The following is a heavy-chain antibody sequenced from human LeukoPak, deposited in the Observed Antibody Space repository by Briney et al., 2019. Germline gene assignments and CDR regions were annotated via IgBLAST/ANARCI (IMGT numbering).Heavy chain of an antibody. V-gene: IGHV5-51*01. D-gene: IGHD3-3*01. CDR1: GYSFTTYS. J-gene: IGHJ6*03. Sequence: GESLNISVKGSGYSFTTYSIAWVRQIHGKALKWTQIIYPGDSDTRYSPSLQGQVTISADKSISTAYLQWSSLKASDTAMYYCARSGVVTFYQYMDVWGTGTTVTVSS. CDR3: ARSGVVTFYQYMDV. CDR2: IYPGDSDT.